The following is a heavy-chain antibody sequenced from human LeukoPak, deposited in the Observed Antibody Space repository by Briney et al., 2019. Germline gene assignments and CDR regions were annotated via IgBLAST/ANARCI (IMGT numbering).Heavy chain of an antibody. CDR1: GFTFSSYG. Sequence: GGSLRLSCAASGFTFSSYGMSWVSQAPGKGLEWVSAISGSGGSTYYADSVKGRFTISRDNSKNTLYLQMNSLRAEDTAVYYCAKDRGIISDYWGQGTLVTVSS. V-gene: IGHV3-23*01. J-gene: IGHJ4*02. CDR3: AKDRGIISDY. CDR2: ISGSGGST. D-gene: IGHD3-10*01.